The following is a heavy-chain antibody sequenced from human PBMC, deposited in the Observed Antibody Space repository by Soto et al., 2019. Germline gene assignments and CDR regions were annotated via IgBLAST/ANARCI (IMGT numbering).Heavy chain of an antibody. V-gene: IGHV4-31*03. CDR3: AKYETTRPGFKP. CDR1: GDSIRNGFYY. CDR2: IYYVGST. D-gene: IGHD1-1*01. Sequence: QVQLQESGPGLVKPSQTLSLICTVSGDSIRNGFYYWSWIRQHPGKGLEWIGNIYYVGSTSYNPFLKSRVTISIDWSKKQFYLTLNSVTAGDTAVYYCAKYETTRPGFKPCGQGTLVIVSS. J-gene: IGHJ5*02.